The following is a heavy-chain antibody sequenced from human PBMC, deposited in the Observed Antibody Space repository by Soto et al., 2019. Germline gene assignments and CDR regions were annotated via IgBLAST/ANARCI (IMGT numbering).Heavy chain of an antibody. CDR1: GGSISSYY. Sequence: NPSETLSLTCTVSGGSISSYYWSWIRQPPGKGLEWIGYIYYSGSTNYNPSLKSRVTISVDTSKNQFSLKLSSVTAADTAVYYCARGGSSWYNWFDPWGQGTLVTVSS. V-gene: IGHV4-59*01. J-gene: IGHJ5*02. CDR2: IYYSGST. D-gene: IGHD6-13*01. CDR3: ARGGSSWYNWFDP.